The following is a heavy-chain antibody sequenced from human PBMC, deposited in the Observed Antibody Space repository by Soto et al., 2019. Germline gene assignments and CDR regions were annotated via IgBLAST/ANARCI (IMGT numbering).Heavy chain of an antibody. CDR3: ARSPHGDYPVDY. CDR1: GGSISSYY. J-gene: IGHJ4*02. V-gene: IGHV4-59*01. D-gene: IGHD4-17*01. CDR2: IYYSGST. Sequence: TSETLSLTCTVSGGSISSYYWSWIRQPPGKGLEWIGYIYYSGSTNYNPSLKSRVTISVDTSKNQFSLKLSSVTAADTAVYYCARSPHGDYPVDYWGQGTLVTVSS.